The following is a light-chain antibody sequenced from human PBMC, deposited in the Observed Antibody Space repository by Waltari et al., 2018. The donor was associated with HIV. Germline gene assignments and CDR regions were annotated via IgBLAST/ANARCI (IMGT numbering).Light chain of an antibody. Sequence: EIVLTQSPVTLSLSPGERATLSCRASQSVSNTYLAWYQQKPGQAPRLLIYGASSRATGIPDRFSGSGSGTDFTLTISRLEPEDFAVYFCQQYGNAPPFTFGPGTKVDIK. CDR1: QSVSNTY. V-gene: IGKV3-20*01. CDR2: GAS. CDR3: QQYGNAPPFT. J-gene: IGKJ3*01.